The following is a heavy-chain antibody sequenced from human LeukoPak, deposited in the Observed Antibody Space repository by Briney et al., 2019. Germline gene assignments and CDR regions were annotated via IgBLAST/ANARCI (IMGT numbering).Heavy chain of an antibody. CDR1: GFTFTSSA. CDR3: AAESGGSWSYDAFDI. V-gene: IGHV1-58*01. CDR2: IVVGSGNT. J-gene: IGHJ3*02. D-gene: IGHD3-10*01. Sequence: SVTVSCTASGFTFTSSAVQWARQARGQRLEWIGWIVVGSGNTNYAQKFQERVTITRDMSTSTAYMELSSLRSEDTAVYYCAAESGGSWSYDAFDIWGQGTMVTVSS.